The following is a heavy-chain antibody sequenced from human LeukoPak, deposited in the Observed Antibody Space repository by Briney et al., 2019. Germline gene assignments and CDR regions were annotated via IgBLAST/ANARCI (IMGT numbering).Heavy chain of an antibody. CDR2: IFYSGWT. V-gene: IGHV4-59*12. J-gene: IGHJ3*02. CDR3: ARPSVGEGDLSFHDAFNI. CDR1: GGSISTYY. Sequence: SETLSLTCTVSGGSISTYYWSWIRQPPAKGLEWIGYIFYSGWTNYNPSLMSRVTISVSTSKNQFSLRPSSVAAADTAVYYCARPSVGEGDLSFHDAFNIWGQRTMVTVSS. D-gene: IGHD3-16*02.